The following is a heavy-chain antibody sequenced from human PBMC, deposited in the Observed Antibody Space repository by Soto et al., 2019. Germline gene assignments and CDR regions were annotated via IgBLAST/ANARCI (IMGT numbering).Heavy chain of an antibody. Sequence: PSETLSLTCTVSGVSVSSGSFYWAWIRQPPGKGLEWIGFGSYSGTTNYKPSLKSRVSISVDTSRSQISLKVSSLTAADTAIYYCARGATVTHYDYWGQGTLVTVSS. J-gene: IGHJ4*02. CDR3: ARGATVTHYDY. CDR1: GVSVSSGSFY. D-gene: IGHD4-17*01. CDR2: GSYSGTT. V-gene: IGHV4-61*01.